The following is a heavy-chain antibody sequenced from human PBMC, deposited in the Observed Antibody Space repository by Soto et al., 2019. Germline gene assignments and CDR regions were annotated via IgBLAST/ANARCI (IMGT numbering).Heavy chain of an antibody. CDR3: VKGEFYYDSSAYYPFDS. CDR2: ISINGGST. D-gene: IGHD3-22*01. Sequence: GGSLRLSCSASGFTFSSYAMHWVRQAPGKGLEYVSSISINGGSTHYADSVKGRFTISRDNSRNTQYLQMSSLRADDTAVYYCVKGEFYYDSSAYYPFDSWGQGA. V-gene: IGHV3-64D*06. CDR1: GFTFSSYA. J-gene: IGHJ4*02.